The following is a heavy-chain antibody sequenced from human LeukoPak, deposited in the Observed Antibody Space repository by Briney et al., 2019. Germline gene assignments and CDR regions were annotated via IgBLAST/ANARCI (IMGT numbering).Heavy chain of an antibody. Sequence: GGSLRLSCAASGTSLRRHGMHWVRQAPGKGLEWVTVISNDGNNKYYVDSVKGRFTISKDNSKNTLYLHMNSLRAEDTAVYYCAKSAPYYFDYWGQGPLVTVSS. V-gene: IGHV3-30*18. CDR3: AKSAPYYFDY. J-gene: IGHJ4*02. CDR2: ISNDGNNK. CDR1: GTSLRRHG.